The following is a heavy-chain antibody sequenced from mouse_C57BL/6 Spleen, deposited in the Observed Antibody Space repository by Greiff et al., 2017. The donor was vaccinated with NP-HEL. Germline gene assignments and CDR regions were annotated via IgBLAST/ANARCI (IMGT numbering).Heavy chain of an antibody. CDR1: GFTFSDYG. Sequence: VQLVESGGGLVKPGGSLKLSCAASGFTFSDYGMHWVRQAPEKGLEWVAYISSGSSTIYYADTVKGRFTISRDNAKNTLFLQMTSLRSEDTAMYYCARLWDYYGSSYDYAMDYWGQGTSVTVSS. D-gene: IGHD1-1*01. CDR3: ARLWDYYGSSYDYAMDY. V-gene: IGHV5-17*01. CDR2: ISSGSSTI. J-gene: IGHJ4*01.